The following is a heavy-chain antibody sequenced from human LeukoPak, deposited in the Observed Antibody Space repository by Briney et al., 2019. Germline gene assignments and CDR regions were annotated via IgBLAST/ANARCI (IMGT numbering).Heavy chain of an antibody. Sequence: NPGGSLRLSCAASGFTFSSYSMNWVRQAPGKGLEWVSSISSSSSYIYYADSVKGRFTISRDNAKNSLYLQMNSLRAEDTAVYYCARGGLAAAGTFDYWGQGTLVTVSS. CDR1: GFTFSSYS. CDR2: ISSSSSYI. V-gene: IGHV3-21*01. CDR3: ARGGLAAAGTFDY. J-gene: IGHJ4*02. D-gene: IGHD6-13*01.